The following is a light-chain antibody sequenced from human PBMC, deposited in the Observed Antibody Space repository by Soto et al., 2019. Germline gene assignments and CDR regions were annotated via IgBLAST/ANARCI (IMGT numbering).Light chain of an antibody. CDR2: GAS. CDR1: ESVNSNY. J-gene: IGKJ2*01. V-gene: IGKV3-20*01. Sequence: VLTQSPGTLSLSPGERATLSCRASESVNSNYLAWYQQKPGQAPRLLIYGASTKATGIPIRFSGSGSGAGFPHSIGRLEAEDFAVYYCQQYGSSPGYIFGQGTKLEIK. CDR3: QQYGSSPGYI.